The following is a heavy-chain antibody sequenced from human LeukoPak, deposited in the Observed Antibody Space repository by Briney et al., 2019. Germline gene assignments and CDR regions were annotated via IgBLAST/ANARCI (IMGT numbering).Heavy chain of an antibody. D-gene: IGHD6-13*01. J-gene: IGHJ5*02. V-gene: IGHV4-4*09. CDR1: GGSISSYY. CDR2: IYTSGST. CDR3: ARHGPVAAAGDNWFDP. Sequence: SETLSLTCTVSGGSISSYYWSWIRQPPGKGLEWIGYIYTSGSTNYNPSLKSRVTISVATSKNQFSLKLNSVTAADTAVYYCARHGPVAAAGDNWFDPWGQGTLVTVSS.